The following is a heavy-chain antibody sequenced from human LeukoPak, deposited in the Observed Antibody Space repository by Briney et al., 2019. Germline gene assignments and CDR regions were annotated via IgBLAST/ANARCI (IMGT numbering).Heavy chain of an antibody. Sequence: GGSLRLSCAASGFTFSNYAMNWVRQAPGKGLEWVSVISDSGGSTYYADSVKGRFTISRDNSKNTLYLQMNSLRAEDTAVYYCAKFRVAVAGTNWFDPWGQGTLVTVSS. D-gene: IGHD6-19*01. J-gene: IGHJ5*02. V-gene: IGHV3-23*01. CDR2: ISDSGGST. CDR1: GFTFSNYA. CDR3: AKFRVAVAGTNWFDP.